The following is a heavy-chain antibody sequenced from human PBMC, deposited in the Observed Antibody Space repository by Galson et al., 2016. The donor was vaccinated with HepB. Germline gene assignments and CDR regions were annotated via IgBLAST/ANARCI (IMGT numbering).Heavy chain of an antibody. CDR3: SREEGAWRRQQLY. CDR2: INCDNGNT. Sequence: SVKVSCKASGYSFTTYVMHWVRQAPGQRLEWMGWINCDNGNTKYSQKFQGRVTITRDTSASTTYMELNSLTSEDSAVYYCSREEGAWRRQQLYWGQGTLVTVSS. J-gene: IGHJ4*02. CDR1: GYSFTTYV. V-gene: IGHV1-3*01. D-gene: IGHD6-13*01.